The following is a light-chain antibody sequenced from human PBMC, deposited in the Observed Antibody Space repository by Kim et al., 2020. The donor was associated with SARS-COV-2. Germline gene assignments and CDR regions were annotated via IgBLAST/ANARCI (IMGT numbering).Light chain of an antibody. Sequence: SVGDRDTITSRASQGISSALAWYQQKPGKAPKLLIYEASSLESGVPSRFSGSGTGTDFTLTISSLQPEDFATYYCQQFNSYPPLTFGGGNKVDIK. J-gene: IGKJ4*01. CDR1: QGISSA. CDR2: EAS. V-gene: IGKV1-13*02. CDR3: QQFNSYPPLT.